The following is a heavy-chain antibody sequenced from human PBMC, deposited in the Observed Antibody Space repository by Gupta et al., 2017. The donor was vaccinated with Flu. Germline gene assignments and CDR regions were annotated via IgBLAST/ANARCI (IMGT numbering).Heavy chain of an antibody. J-gene: IGHJ6*02. CDR3: ARVRSRGPPDESYYYYYYGMDV. V-gene: IGHV4-39*01. D-gene: IGHD2-2*01. CDR2: IYYSGST. CDR1: GGSISSSSYY. Sequence: QLQLQESGPGLVKPSETLSLTCTVSGGSISSSSYYWGWIRQPPGKGLEWIGSIYYSGSTYYNPSLKSRVTISVDTSKNQFSLKLSSVTAADTAVYYCARVRSRGPPDESYYYYYYGMDVWGQGTTVTVSS.